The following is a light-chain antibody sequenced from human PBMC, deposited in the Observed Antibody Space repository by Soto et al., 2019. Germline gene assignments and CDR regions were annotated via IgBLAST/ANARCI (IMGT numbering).Light chain of an antibody. V-gene: IGLV3-21*02. Sequence: SYELTQSPSVSVAPGQTATLTCGGDNIGTYSVHWYQQKPGQAPVLVVYDDSARPSGIPERFSGSHSGSTATLTISRVEAGDEADYYCQVWDTSSDHYVFGTGTKLTVL. CDR3: QVWDTSSDHYV. CDR1: NIGTYS. J-gene: IGLJ1*01. CDR2: DDS.